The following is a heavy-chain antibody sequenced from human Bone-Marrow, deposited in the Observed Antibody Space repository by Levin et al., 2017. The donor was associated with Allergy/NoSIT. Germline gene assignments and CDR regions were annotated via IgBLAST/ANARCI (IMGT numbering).Heavy chain of an antibody. CDR2: ISSSGTII. CDR3: ARVGDYITLSFWFLDF. V-gene: IGHV3-11*01. D-gene: IGHD4-17*01. J-gene: IGHJ2*01. Sequence: GESLKISCAASGFTFNDHYMSWIRQAPGKGLEWVAYISSSGTIIFYADSVRGRFTISRDNGKNSLYLQMNSLGAEDTAIYYCARVGDYITLSFWFLDFWGRGSLVTVSS. CDR1: GFTFNDHY.